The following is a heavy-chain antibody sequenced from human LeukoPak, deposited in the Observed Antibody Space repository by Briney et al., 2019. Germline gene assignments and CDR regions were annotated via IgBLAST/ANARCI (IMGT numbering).Heavy chain of an antibody. CDR1: GYTFTSYG. D-gene: IGHD2-15*01. Sequence: ASVKVSCKASGYTFTSYGISWVRQAPGQGLEWMGWISAYNGNTNYAQKLQGRVTMTTDTSTSTAYMELRSLRSDDTAVYYCARGGRVVVAATGEFVDYWGQGTLVTVSS. V-gene: IGHV1-18*01. J-gene: IGHJ4*02. CDR2: ISAYNGNT. CDR3: ARGGRVVVAATGEFVDY.